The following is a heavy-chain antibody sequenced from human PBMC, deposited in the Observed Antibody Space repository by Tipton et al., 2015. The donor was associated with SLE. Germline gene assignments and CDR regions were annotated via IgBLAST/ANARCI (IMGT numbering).Heavy chain of an antibody. CDR3: ASLDSSGWSDAFDI. CDR1: GGSISSGSYY. Sequence: TLSLTCTVSGGSISSGSYYWSWIRQPAGKGLEWIGYIYTSGSTNYNPSLKSRVTISVDTSKNQFSLKLSSVTAADTAVYYCASLDSSGWSDAFDIWGQGKMF. V-gene: IGHV4-61*09. D-gene: IGHD6-19*01. J-gene: IGHJ3*02. CDR2: IYTSGST.